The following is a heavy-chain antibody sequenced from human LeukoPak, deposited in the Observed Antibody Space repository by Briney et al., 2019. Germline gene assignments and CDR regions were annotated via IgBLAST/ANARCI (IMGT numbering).Heavy chain of an antibody. V-gene: IGHV3-48*03. CDR1: GFTFSSYE. CDR3: ARPLQYTAMDHYYGMDV. J-gene: IGHJ6*02. Sequence: PGGSLSLSCAASGFTFSSYEMNWVRPAPGKGLEWVSYISSSGSTIYYADSVKGRFTISRDNAKNSLYLQMNSLRAEDTAVYYCARPLQYTAMDHYYGMDVWGQGTTVTVSS. CDR2: ISSSGSTI. D-gene: IGHD5-18*01.